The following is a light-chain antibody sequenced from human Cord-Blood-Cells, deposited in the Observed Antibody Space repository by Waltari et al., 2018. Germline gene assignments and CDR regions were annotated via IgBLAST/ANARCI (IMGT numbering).Light chain of an antibody. J-gene: IGLJ2*01. CDR3: SSYTSSSTLV. CDR2: NVR. Sequence: QSALTQPASVSGSPGQSITISCPGTSSDVGGYNYVSWYQPHPGKAPKLMIYNVRNRPSGVANRFSGSKSGNTASLTISGLQDEDEADYYCSSYTSSSTLVFGGGTKLTVL. V-gene: IGLV2-14*01. CDR1: SSDVGGYNY.